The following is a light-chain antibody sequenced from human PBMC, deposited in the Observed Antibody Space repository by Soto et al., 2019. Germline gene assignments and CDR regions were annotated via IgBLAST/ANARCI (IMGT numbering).Light chain of an antibody. J-gene: IGLJ2*01. CDR2: DVN. V-gene: IGLV2-14*03. CDR1: TSDVGGYNH. CDR3: SSYATSSVV. Sequence: QSALTQPASVSGSPGQSIAISCTGTTSDVGGYNHVSWYHQHPGKAPKLMIYDVNRRPSGVSDRFSGSKSGNTASLTITGLQAEDEADYYCSSYATSSVVFGGGTKVTVL.